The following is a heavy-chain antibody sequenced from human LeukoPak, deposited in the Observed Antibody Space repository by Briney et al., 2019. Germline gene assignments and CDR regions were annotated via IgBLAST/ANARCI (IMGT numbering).Heavy chain of an antibody. V-gene: IGHV3-30*01. Sequence: SGGSLRLSCAASGFTFSSYAMPWVRQAPGKGLEWVAVISYDGSIKYYADSVKRRFTISKDNSKNTLYLQMNSLRAENTAVYYCAKISIVVVPAATAGSRNDAFDIWGQGTMVTVSS. CDR2: ISYDGSIK. J-gene: IGHJ3*02. CDR3: AKISIVVVPAATAGSRNDAFDI. CDR1: GFTFSSYA. D-gene: IGHD2-2*01.